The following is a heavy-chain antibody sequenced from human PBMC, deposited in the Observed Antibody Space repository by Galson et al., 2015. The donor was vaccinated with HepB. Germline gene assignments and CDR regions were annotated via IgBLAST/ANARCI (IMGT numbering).Heavy chain of an antibody. CDR3: ARVGCSGAGCPFDY. V-gene: IGHV1-18*01. J-gene: IGHJ4*02. CDR2: ISAYDGNT. D-gene: IGHD2-15*01. Sequence: SVKVSCKASGYMFTSYGLSWVRQAPGQGLEWMGWISAYDGNTNYAQKLQGRVTLTTDTSTSTAYMVLRSLRSDDTAVYYCARVGCSGAGCPFDYWGQGTRVTVSS. CDR1: GYMFTSYG.